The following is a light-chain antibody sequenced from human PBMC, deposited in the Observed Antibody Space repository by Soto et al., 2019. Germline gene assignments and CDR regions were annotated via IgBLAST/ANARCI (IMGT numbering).Light chain of an antibody. CDR3: QQRRSWPLT. CDR2: DAS. V-gene: IGKV3-11*01. CDR1: QSLSSY. J-gene: IGKJ1*01. Sequence: EIVLTQSPATLSLSPGERATLSCRASQSLSSYLAWYQQKPGQAPRLLIYDASNRATGIPARFSGSGSGTDFTLTSSSLEPEDFAVYYCQQRRSWPLTFGQGTKVEIK.